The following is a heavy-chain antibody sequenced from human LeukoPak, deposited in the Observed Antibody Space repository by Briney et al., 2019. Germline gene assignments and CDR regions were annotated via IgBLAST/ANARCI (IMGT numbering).Heavy chain of an antibody. D-gene: IGHD1-26*01. V-gene: IGHV4-59*01. J-gene: IGHJ4*02. CDR3: ARGVAGSGSTPKY. Sequence: PSETLSLTCTVSGGSISSYYWSWIRQPPGKGLEWIGYIYYSGSTNYNPSLKSRVTISEDSSKSQSSLKLTSVTAADTAVYYCARGVAGSGSTPKYWGQGTLVTVSS. CDR2: IYYSGST. CDR1: GGSISSYY.